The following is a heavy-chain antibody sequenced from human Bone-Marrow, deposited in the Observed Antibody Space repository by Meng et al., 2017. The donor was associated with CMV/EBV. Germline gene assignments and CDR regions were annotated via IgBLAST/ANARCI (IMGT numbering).Heavy chain of an antibody. CDR1: GFTFSRYG. V-gene: IGHV3-30*02. CDR3: AQESPLFRSNTPYFDP. Sequence: GGSLRLSCVASGFTFSRYGMNWVRQVPGKGLEWLSFIRHDARGNYYADSVKGRFTISRDNSKNTLYMEMNSLRLEDTAVYYCAQESPLFRSNTPYFDPWGQGTRVTVYS. D-gene: IGHD4-11*01. CDR2: IRHDARGN. J-gene: IGHJ5*02.